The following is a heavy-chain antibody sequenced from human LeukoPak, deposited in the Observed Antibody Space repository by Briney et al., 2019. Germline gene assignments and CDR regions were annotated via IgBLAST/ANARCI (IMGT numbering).Heavy chain of an antibody. CDR2: IIPIFGTA. D-gene: IGHD3-3*01. V-gene: IGHV1-69*01. Sequence: SVKVSCKASGGTFSSYAISWVRQAPGQGLEWMGGIIPIFGTANYAQKFQGRVTITADESTSTAYMELSSLRSEDTAVYYCARTVYDSWSDHNNNYNWFDPWGQGTLVTVSS. J-gene: IGHJ5*02. CDR3: ARTVYDSWSDHNNNYNWFDP. CDR1: GGTFSSYA.